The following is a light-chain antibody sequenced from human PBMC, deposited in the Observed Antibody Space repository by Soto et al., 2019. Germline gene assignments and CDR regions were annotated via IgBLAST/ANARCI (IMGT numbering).Light chain of an antibody. CDR1: QSVNSY. CDR3: QQLSNWPPRT. Sequence: EVVLTKSSATLTLSPGERATRSCRASQSVNSYFAWYQQKPAQATRLLIYDASNRATGIPARFSGSGSGTDFSLTISPLEPEDFAVYYCQQLSNWPPRTFGQGTKADIK. J-gene: IGKJ1*01. V-gene: IGKV3-11*01. CDR2: DAS.